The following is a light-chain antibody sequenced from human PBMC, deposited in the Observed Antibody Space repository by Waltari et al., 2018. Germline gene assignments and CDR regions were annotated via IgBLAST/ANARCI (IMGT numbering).Light chain of an antibody. CDR3: QVCESSSDHV. V-gene: IGLV3-21*02. CDR1: NIGSKL. Sequence: SYVLTHPPSVSVPPGQTARITCGGKNIGSKLVHWSQQKPCQAPLLVVYDDTDRPSGVPEGFSGSTSGNTATLTISGVEAGDEADYCWQVCESSSDHVFGGGTKLTVL. CDR2: DDT. J-gene: IGLJ2*01.